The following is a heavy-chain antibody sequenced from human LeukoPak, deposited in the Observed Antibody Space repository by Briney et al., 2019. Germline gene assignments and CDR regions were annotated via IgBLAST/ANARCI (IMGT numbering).Heavy chain of an antibody. CDR2: INPKNGAT. V-gene: IGHV1-2*02. J-gene: IGHJ4*02. CDR3: ARPTHRLTVTTAIDY. Sequence: ASVTVSCKPSGYTFTGFYIHWVRQAPGQGLQWMGWINPKNGATKYSQNFRGRVTVTRDTSIDTAYMELSSLTSDDTAIYYCARPTHRLTVTTAIDYWGQGTLVTVSS. CDR1: GYTFTGFY. D-gene: IGHD4-17*01.